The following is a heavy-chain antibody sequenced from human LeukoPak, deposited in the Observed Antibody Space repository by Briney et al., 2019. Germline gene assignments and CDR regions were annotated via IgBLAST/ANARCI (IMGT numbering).Heavy chain of an antibody. V-gene: IGHV3-9*01. CDR2: ISWNSGSI. D-gene: IGHD1-26*01. CDR1: GFTFDDYA. J-gene: IGHJ3*02. CDR3: AKGIRSYYDAFDI. Sequence: PGRSLRLSCAASGFTFDDYAMHWVRQAPGKGLEWVSGISWNSGSIGYADSVKGRFTISRDNAKNSLYLQMNSLRAEDTALYYCAKGIRSYYDAFDIWGQGTMVTVSS.